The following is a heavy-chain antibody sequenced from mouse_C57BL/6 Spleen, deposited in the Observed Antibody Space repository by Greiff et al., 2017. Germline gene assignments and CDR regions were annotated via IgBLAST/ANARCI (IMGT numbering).Heavy chain of an antibody. CDR3: AIPLTAQASYFDY. CDR2: IHPSDSDT. D-gene: IGHD3-2*02. V-gene: IGHV1-74*01. Sequence: QVQLQQPGAELVKPGASVKVSCKASGYTFTSYWMHWVKQRPGQGLEWIGRIHPSDSDTNYNQKFKGKATLTEDKSSSTAYMQLSSLTSEDSAVYYCAIPLTAQASYFDYWGQGTTLTVSS. CDR1: GYTFTSYW. J-gene: IGHJ2*01.